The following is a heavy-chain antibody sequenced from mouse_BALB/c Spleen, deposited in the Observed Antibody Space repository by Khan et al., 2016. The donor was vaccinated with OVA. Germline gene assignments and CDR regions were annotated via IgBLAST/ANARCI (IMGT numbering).Heavy chain of an antibody. D-gene: IGHD2-2*01. Sequence: QVQLQQSGGDLMKPGASVKISCKATGYTFSSYWIEWVKQRPGHGLEWIGQIFPGTISTTSNEKFTGKATFTADTSSNTAYMQLSSLTSEDSAVYYCARGGYGGFAYWGQGTLVAVSA. J-gene: IGHJ3*01. CDR1: GYTFSSYW. CDR3: ARGGYGGFAY. CDR2: IFPGTIST. V-gene: IGHV1-9*01.